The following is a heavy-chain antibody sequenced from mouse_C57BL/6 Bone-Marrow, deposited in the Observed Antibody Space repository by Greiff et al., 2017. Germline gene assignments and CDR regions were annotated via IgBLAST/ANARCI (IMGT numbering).Heavy chain of an antibody. CDR2: IDPEDGET. CDR1: GFNIKDYY. CDR3: ARGPMEDWFAY. D-gene: IGHD1-1*02. J-gene: IGHJ3*01. V-gene: IGHV14-2*01. Sequence: EVKVVESGAELVKPGASVKLSCTASGFNIKDYYMHWVKQRTEQGLEWIGRIDPEDGETKYAPKFQGKATITADTSSNTAYLQLSSLTSEDTAVYYCARGPMEDWFAYWGQGTLVTVSA.